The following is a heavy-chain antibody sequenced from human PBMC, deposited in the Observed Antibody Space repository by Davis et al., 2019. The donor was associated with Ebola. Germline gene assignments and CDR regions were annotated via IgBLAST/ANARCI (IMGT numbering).Heavy chain of an antibody. V-gene: IGHV3-49*04. J-gene: IGHJ5*02. D-gene: IGHD6-19*01. CDR2: IRSKAYGGTT. CDR1: GFTFSSYA. CDR3: TRAPGYSSGWYLWFDP. Sequence: GESLKISCAASGFTFSSYAMSWVRQAPGKGLEWVGFIRSKAYGGTTEYAASVKGRFTISRDDSKSIAYLQMNSLKTEDTAVYYCTRAPGYSSGWYLWFDPWGQGTLVTVSS.